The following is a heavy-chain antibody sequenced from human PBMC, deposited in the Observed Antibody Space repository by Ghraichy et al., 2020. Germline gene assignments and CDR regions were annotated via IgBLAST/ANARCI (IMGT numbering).Heavy chain of an antibody. Sequence: SETLSLTCTVSGGSISSSSYYWGWIRQPPGKGLEWIGSIYYSGSTYDNPSLKSRVTISVDTSKNQFSLKLSSVTAADTAVYYCVVVVPVAIGGWFDPWGQGTLVTVSS. CDR3: VVVVPVAIGGWFDP. V-gene: IGHV4-39*01. CDR2: IYYSGST. J-gene: IGHJ5*02. CDR1: GGSISSSSYY. D-gene: IGHD2-2*01.